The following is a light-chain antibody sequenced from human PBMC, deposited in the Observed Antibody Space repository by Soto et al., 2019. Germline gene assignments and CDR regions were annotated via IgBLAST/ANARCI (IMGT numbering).Light chain of an antibody. Sequence: EIQMTQAPSSLSENVVDRVTITCRASQSISSYLNWYQQKPGKAPKLLIYAASSLQSGVPSRFNGSGSGTDFTLTISSLQPEDFATYYCQQSYSTPTWTFGQGTKV. V-gene: IGKV1-39*01. J-gene: IGKJ1*01. CDR2: AAS. CDR3: QQSYSTPTWT. CDR1: QSISSY.